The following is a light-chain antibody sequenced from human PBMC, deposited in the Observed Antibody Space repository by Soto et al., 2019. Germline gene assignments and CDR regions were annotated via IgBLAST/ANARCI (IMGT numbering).Light chain of an antibody. Sequence: DIQLTQSPSFLSASVGDRVTITCRASQGISSYLAWYQQKPGKAPKLLISAASTLQSGVPSRFSGSGSGTEFTLTISSLQPEDFATYYCQQAHIFPPTFGPGTKVDIK. CDR2: AAS. CDR3: QQAHIFPPT. V-gene: IGKV1-9*01. CDR1: QGISSY. J-gene: IGKJ3*01.